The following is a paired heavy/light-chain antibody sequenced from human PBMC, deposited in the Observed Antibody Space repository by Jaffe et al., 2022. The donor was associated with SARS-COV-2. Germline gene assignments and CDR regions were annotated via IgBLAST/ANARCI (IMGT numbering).Light chain of an antibody. J-gene: IGKJ5*01. CDR3: QQSYISAPVT. CDR2: ATS. CDR1: QSVSAY. V-gene: IGKV1-39*01. Sequence: DIQMTQSPSSLSASVGDRVTITCRASQSVSAYLNWYQQKPGKAPKLLIYATSSLQSGVPSRFSGVGSGTDFTLTITNLQPEDFATYYCQQSYISAPVTFGQGTRLEIK.
Heavy chain of an antibody. Sequence: QVQLQESGPGLVKPSETLSLTCTVSGGSISAYYCSWIRQSPGKGLEWIGYSSYSGGANYNPSLKSRVSISIDTSNNQFSLNLSSVTAADTAVYYCASGWYRGFDHWGQGTLVTVSS. CDR2: SSYSGGA. CDR3: ASGWYRGFDH. V-gene: IGHV4-59*03. CDR1: GGSISAYY. D-gene: IGHD6-19*01. J-gene: IGHJ4*02.